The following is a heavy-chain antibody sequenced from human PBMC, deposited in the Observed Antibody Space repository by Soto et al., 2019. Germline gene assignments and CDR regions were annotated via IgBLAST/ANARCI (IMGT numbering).Heavy chain of an antibody. Sequence: CASVKVSCKVSGYTLTQLSMHWVRQAPGKGLEGMGGFDPEDGETIYAQKFQGRVTMTEDTATDTAYMELSSLRSEDTAVYYCATDTSAKLELNYYYGMDVWGQGTTVTVSS. J-gene: IGHJ6*02. D-gene: IGHD1-7*01. V-gene: IGHV1-24*01. CDR1: GYTLTQLS. CDR2: FDPEDGET. CDR3: ATDTSAKLELNYYYGMDV.